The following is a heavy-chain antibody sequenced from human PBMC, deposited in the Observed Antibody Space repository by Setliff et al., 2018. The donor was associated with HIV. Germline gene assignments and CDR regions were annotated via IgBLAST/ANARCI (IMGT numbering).Heavy chain of an antibody. CDR2: IRYDGINK. V-gene: IGHV3-30*02. J-gene: IGHJ3*02. D-gene: IGHD2-2*02. Sequence: GGSLRLSCAVSGFTFISYGMYWVRQAPGKGLEWVAFIRYDGINKYYADSVKGRFTISRDNSKNTLYLQMNSLRAEDTAVYYCARDAAAPAAIEGAFDIWGQGTMVTVSS. CDR3: ARDAAAPAAIEGAFDI. CDR1: GFTFISYG.